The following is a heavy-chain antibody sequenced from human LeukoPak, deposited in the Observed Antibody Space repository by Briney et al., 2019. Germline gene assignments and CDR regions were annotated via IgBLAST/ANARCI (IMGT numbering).Heavy chain of an antibody. J-gene: IGHJ4*02. CDR1: GRSFSGYY. CDR2: IKHSGST. Sequence: PSETMSLTSAVYGRSFSGYYWSWIRQPQGKGLEWIGEIKHSGSTNYNPSLKGRVTISVDTSKNQFFLKLSSVTAADTAVYYCARGRPPSFFDYWGQGTLVTVSS. D-gene: IGHD3-16*02. V-gene: IGHV4-34*01. CDR3: ARGRPPSFFDY.